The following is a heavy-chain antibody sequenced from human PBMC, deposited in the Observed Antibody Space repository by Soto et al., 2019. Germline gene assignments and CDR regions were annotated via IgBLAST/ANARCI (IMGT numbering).Heavy chain of an antibody. D-gene: IGHD3-10*01. CDR1: GYSFTGYW. CDR2: IDPSDSYA. CDR3: SRNGDSRGDY. V-gene: IGHV5-10-1*01. J-gene: IGHJ4*02. Sequence: SLKISCKGSGYSFTGYWISWVRQMPGKDLEWMGGIDPSDSYANYSPSFQARVTISADESISTAYLPWSSLRASDTAMYYCSRNGDSRGDYWGQGTLVTVSS.